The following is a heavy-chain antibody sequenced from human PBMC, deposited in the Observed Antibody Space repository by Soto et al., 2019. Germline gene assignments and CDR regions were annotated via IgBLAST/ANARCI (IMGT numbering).Heavy chain of an antibody. CDR2: IYYSGST. CDR1: GGSISSGGYY. J-gene: IGHJ4*02. CDR3: ARDLGPVTLYY. D-gene: IGHD3-16*01. Sequence: KPSETLSLTCTVSGGSISSGGYYWSWIRRHPGKGLEWIGYIYYSGSTYYNPSLKSRVTISVDTSKNQFSLKLSSVTAADTAVYYCARDLGPVTLYYWGQGTLVTVSS. V-gene: IGHV4-31*03.